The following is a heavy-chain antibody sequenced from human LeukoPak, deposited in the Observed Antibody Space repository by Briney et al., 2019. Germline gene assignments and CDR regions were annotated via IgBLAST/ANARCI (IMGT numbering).Heavy chain of an antibody. CDR3: VKDNPLDY. CDR2: IFSGGGEI. CDR1: GFTFSAFA. J-gene: IGHJ4*02. V-gene: IGHV3-23*01. D-gene: IGHD1-14*01. Sequence: GGSLRLSCAASGFTFSAFAMIWVRQPPGKGLEWVSSIFSGGGEIHYADSMKGRFTISRDNSKNTLYLHINSLRAEDTAVYYCVKDNPLDYWGQGTLVIVSS.